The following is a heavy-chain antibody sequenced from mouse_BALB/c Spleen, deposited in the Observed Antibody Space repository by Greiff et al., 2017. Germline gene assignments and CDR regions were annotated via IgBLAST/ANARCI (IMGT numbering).Heavy chain of an antibody. Sequence: EVKLMESGPGLVKPSQSLSLTCSVTGYSITSGYYWNWIRQFPGNKLEWMGYISYDGSNNYNPSLKNRISITRDTSKNQFFLKLNSVTTEDTATYYCARGAYGNYFDYWGQGTTLTVSS. CDR2: ISYDGSN. CDR3: ARGAYGNYFDY. D-gene: IGHD2-1*01. V-gene: IGHV3-6*02. J-gene: IGHJ2*01. CDR1: GYSITSGYY.